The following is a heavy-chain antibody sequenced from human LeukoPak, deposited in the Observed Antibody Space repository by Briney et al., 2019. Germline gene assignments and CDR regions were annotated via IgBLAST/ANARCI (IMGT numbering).Heavy chain of an antibody. Sequence: ASVKVSCKASGYTFTGYYMHWVRQAPGQGLEWMGWINPNSGGTNYAQKFQGRVTMTRDTSISTAYMELSRLRSDDTAVYYCASGRYYYDSSGYYYSAFDIWGQGTMVTVSS. CDR3: ASGRYYYDSSGYYYSAFDI. J-gene: IGHJ3*02. V-gene: IGHV1-2*02. D-gene: IGHD3-22*01. CDR1: GYTFTGYY. CDR2: INPNSGGT.